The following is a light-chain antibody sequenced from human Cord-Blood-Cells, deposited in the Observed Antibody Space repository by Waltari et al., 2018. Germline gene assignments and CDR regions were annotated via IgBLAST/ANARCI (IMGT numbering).Light chain of an antibody. J-gene: IGLJ1*01. CDR2: DVS. CDR1: SSDVGGYNY. Sequence: QSALTQPRSVSGSPGQSVTISCTGTSSDVGGYNYVSWYQPHPGKAPKLLLYDVSKRPSGVPDRFSGSKSGNTSSLTISGLQAEDEADYYCCSYAGSYVYVFGTGTKVTVL. V-gene: IGLV2-11*01. CDR3: CSYAGSYVYV.